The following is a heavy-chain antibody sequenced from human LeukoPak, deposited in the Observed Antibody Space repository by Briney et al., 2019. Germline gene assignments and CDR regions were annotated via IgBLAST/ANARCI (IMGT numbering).Heavy chain of an antibody. D-gene: IGHD6-19*01. CDR1: GFTFSSYG. J-gene: IGHJ4*02. CDR3: AKSGRKYSSGWYDDY. Sequence: GGSLRLSCAASGFTFSSYGMHWVRQAPGKGLEWVAVIWYDGSNKYYADSVKGRFTISRDNSKNTLYLQMNSLRAEDTAVYYCAKSGRKYSSGWYDDYWGQGTRVTVSS. V-gene: IGHV3-33*06. CDR2: IWYDGSNK.